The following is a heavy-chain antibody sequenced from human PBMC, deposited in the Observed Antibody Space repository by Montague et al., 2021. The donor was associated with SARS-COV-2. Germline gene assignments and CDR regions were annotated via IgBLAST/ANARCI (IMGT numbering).Heavy chain of an antibody. V-gene: IGHV4-4*02. CDR2: INHSGST. D-gene: IGHD4-17*01. J-gene: IGHJ4*02. CDR3: ARGSTVTHY. CDR1: NASITTSNW. Sequence: SETLSLTCTVSNASITTSNWWTWVRQAPGKGLEWVGEINHSGSTNYNPSLKSRVTISVDTSENQFSLKLSSVTAADTAVYYCARGSTVTHYWGQGTLVTVSS.